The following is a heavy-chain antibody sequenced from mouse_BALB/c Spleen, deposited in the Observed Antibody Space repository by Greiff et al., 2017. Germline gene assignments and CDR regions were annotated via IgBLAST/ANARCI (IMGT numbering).Heavy chain of an antibody. CDR1: GYTFTSYW. J-gene: IGHJ4*01. CDR3: TRWLLRYYAMDY. D-gene: IGHD2-3*01. V-gene: IGHV1-69*02. CDR2: IYPSDSYT. Sequence: QVQLQQPGAELVRPGASVKLSCKASGYTFTSYWINWVKQRPGQGLEWIGNIYPSDSYTNYNQKVKDKATLSVDKSSSTAYMQLSSPTSEDSAVYYCTRWLLRYYAMDYWGQGTSVTVSS.